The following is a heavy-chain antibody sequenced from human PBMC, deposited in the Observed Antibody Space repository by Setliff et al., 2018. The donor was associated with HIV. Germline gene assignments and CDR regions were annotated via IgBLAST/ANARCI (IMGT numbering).Heavy chain of an antibody. CDR1: GGTFNTYV. J-gene: IGHJ5*02. Sequence: SVKVSCKASGGTFNTYVISWLRQAPGQGLEWMGGIIPILGVANYAQKFQGRLTITADKSTNTAYMELSSLKSDDTAVYYCARGPEEGDCSGGSCYGNVDPWGQGTLVTVS. V-gene: IGHV1-69*10. CDR3: ARGPEEGDCSGGSCYGNVDP. CDR2: IIPILGVA. D-gene: IGHD2-15*01.